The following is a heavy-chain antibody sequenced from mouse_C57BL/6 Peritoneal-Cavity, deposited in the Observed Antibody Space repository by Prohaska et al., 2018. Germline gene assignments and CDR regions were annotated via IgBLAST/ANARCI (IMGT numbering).Heavy chain of an antibody. CDR2: ITHSGET. V-gene: IGHV12-3*01. CDR3: AGDRGGYWYFDV. J-gene: IGHJ1*03. Sequence: QMQLQESGPGLVKPSQSLFLTCSITGFPITSGYYWIWIRQSPGKPLEWMGYITHSGETFYNPSLQSPISITRETSKSQFFLQLNSVTTEDTAMYYCAGDRGGYWYFDVWGTGTTVTVSS. CDR1: GFPITSGYY.